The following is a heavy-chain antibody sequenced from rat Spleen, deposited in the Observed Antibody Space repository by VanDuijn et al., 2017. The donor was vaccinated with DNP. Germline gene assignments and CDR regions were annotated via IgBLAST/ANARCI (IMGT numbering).Heavy chain of an antibody. CDR1: GFSLTNNN. CDR2: IWSGGST. V-gene: IGHV2-1*01. J-gene: IGHJ2*01. CDR3: TRSYYSSYYFDY. Sequence: QVQLKESGPGLVQPSQTLSLTCTVAGFSLTNNNVHWVRQPPGKGLEWIGAIWSGGSTDYNSALKSRLSISRDTSKSQVFLKMNSLQTEDTAIYFCTRSYYSSYYFDYWGQGVMVTVSS. D-gene: IGHD1-2*01.